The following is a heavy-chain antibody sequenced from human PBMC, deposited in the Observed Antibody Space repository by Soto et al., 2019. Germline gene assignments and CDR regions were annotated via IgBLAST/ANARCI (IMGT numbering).Heavy chain of an antibody. J-gene: IGHJ4*02. Sequence: QVQLVESGGGVVQPGRSLRLSCAASGFTFSSYDMHWVRQAPGKGLEWVAVVSYDGSNKYYADSVKGRFTISRDNSKNTLYLQMNSLRAEDTAVYYCARDRGSTEFDYWGQGTLVTVSS. D-gene: IGHD6-13*01. CDR1: GFTFSSYD. CDR2: VSYDGSNK. V-gene: IGHV3-30-3*01. CDR3: ARDRGSTEFDY.